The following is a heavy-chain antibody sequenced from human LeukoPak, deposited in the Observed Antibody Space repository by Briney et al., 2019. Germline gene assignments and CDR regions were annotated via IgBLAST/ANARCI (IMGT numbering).Heavy chain of an antibody. V-gene: IGHV3-21*01. CDR3: ASYSNYGGPFDY. J-gene: IGHJ4*02. CDR1: RFTFSSYS. Sequence: GGSLRLSCAASRFTFSSYSMNWVRQAPGKGLEWVSSISSSSSYIYYADSVKGRFTISRDNAKNSLYLQMNSLRAEDTAVYYCASYSNYGGPFDYWGQGTLVTVSS. D-gene: IGHD4-11*01. CDR2: ISSSSSYI.